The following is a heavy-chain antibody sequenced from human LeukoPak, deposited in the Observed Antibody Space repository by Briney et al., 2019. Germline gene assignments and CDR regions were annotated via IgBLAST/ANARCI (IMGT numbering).Heavy chain of an antibody. J-gene: IGHJ4*02. D-gene: IGHD3-10*01. CDR3: AKDRTSMAL. CDR1: GFTLSSSG. V-gene: IGHV3-23*01. Sequence: GVSLRLSCAASGFTLSSSGMSWVRQAPGKGLEWVSGMSVRGGNTYYADSVKGRFTISRDNSKNTVYLQMNSLRAEDTAIYYCAKDRTSMALWGQGTLVTVSS. CDR2: MSVRGGNT.